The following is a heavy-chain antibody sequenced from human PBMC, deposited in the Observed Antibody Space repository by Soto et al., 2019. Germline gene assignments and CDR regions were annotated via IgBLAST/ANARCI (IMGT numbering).Heavy chain of an antibody. CDR1: GFTFSSYG. CDR2: ISCDGSNK. Sequence: PGGSLRLSCAASGFTFSSYGMHWVRQAPGKGLEWVAVISCDGSNKYYADSVKGRFTISRDNSKNTLYLQMNSLRAEDTAVYYCAKDSDPYYDFWSGYLRGYSGYDYSDYWGQGTLVTRLL. V-gene: IGHV3-30*18. CDR3: AKDSDPYYDFWSGYLRGYSGYDYSDY. J-gene: IGHJ4*02. D-gene: IGHD3-3*01.